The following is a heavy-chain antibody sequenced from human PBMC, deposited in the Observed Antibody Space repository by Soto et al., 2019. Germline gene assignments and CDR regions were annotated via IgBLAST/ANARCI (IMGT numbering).Heavy chain of an antibody. CDR1: GFTFSSYE. J-gene: IGHJ4*02. Sequence: GGSLRLSCAASGFTFSSYEMNWVRQAPGKGLEWVSYISSSGSTIHYADSVKGRFTISRDNAKNSLYLQMNSLRAEDTAVYYCARAPLGYCSSTSCYLPRPFDYWGQGTLVTVSS. CDR3: ARAPLGYCSSTSCYLPRPFDY. V-gene: IGHV3-48*03. CDR2: ISSSGSTI. D-gene: IGHD2-2*01.